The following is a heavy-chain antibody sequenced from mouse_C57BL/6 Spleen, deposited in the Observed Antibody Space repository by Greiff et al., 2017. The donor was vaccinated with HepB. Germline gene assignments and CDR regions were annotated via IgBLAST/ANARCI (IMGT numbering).Heavy chain of an antibody. Sequence: LVESGAELVRPGTSVKVSCKASGYAFTNYLIEWVKQRPGQGLEWIGVINPGSGGTNYNEKFKGKATLTADKSSSTAYMQLSSLTSEDSAVYFCARLGDYGEGIAYWGQGTLVTVSA. CDR2: INPGSGGT. V-gene: IGHV1-54*01. CDR3: ARLGDYGEGIAY. CDR1: GYAFTNYL. D-gene: IGHD2-4*01. J-gene: IGHJ3*01.